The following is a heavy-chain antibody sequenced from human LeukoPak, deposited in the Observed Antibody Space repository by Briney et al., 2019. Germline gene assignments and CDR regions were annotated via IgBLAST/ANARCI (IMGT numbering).Heavy chain of an antibody. D-gene: IGHD2-15*01. J-gene: IGHJ4*02. V-gene: IGHV4-59*11. CDR1: GGSISSHF. CDR3: ARGLGAAASSVFDF. CDR2: ISNSGST. Sequence: SETLSLTCTVSGGSISSHFWSWIRRPPGKGLEWIGYISNSGSTNYNSSLKSRVTISADTSKNQFSLKLSSVTAADTAVYYCARGLGAAASSVFDFWGQGTLVTVSS.